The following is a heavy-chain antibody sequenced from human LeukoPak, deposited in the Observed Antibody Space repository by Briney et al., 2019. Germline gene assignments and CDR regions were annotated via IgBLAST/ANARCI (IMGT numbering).Heavy chain of an antibody. D-gene: IGHD6-19*01. CDR1: GFTFSTYA. Sequence: GGSLRLSCAASGFTFSTYAMSWVRQAPGKGLEWVSATSGSGGSTYYADSVKGRFTISRDNSKNMLYLQMNSLRAEDTAVYYCAKSLSSVAGTVYWGQGTLVTVSS. CDR2: TSGSGGST. V-gene: IGHV3-23*01. CDR3: AKSLSSVAGTVY. J-gene: IGHJ4*02.